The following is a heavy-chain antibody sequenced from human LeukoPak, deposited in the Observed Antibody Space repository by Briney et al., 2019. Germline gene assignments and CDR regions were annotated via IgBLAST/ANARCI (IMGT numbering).Heavy chain of an antibody. J-gene: IGHJ5*02. D-gene: IGHD3-10*01. CDR2: INHSGST. V-gene: IGHV4-34*01. CDR3: ARGLGFGEFSRWFDP. CDR1: GGSFSGDY. Sequence: SETLSLTCAVYGGSFSGDYWSWIRQPPGKGLEWIGQINHSGSTNYNPSLKSRVTISVDTSKNQFSLKLSSVTAADTAVYYCARGLGFGEFSRWFDPWGQGTLVTVSS.